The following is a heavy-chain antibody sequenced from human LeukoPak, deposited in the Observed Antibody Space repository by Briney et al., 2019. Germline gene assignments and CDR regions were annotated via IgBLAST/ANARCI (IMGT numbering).Heavy chain of an antibody. D-gene: IGHD4-23*01. CDR2: INPNSGGT. V-gene: IGHV1-2*02. CDR1: GYTLTELS. CDR3: AREGTTVVTLDY. Sequence: ASVKVSCKVSGYTLTELSMHWVRQVPGKGLEWMGWINPNSGGTNYAQKFQGRVTMTRDTSISTAYMELSSLRSDDTAVYYCAREGTTVVTLDYWGQGTLVTVSS. J-gene: IGHJ4*02.